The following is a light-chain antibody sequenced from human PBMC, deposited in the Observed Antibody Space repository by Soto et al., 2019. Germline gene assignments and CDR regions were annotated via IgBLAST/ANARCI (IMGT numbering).Light chain of an antibody. CDR2: GAS. CDR1: QSISDN. V-gene: IGKV3-15*01. CDR3: QQYNNWPNT. J-gene: IGKJ1*01. Sequence: DRVMTQSPGTLSVSPGEGATLSCRASQSISDNLAWYQQKPGQAPRLLIYGASTRATGIPARFSGSGSGTEFTLTVGSLQSEDFAVYWCQQYNNWPNTFGQGTKVDIK.